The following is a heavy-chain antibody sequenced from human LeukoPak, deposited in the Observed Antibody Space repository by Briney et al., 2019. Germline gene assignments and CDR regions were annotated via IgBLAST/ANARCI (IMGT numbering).Heavy chain of an antibody. CDR2: INSDGSWT. J-gene: IGHJ4*02. CDR1: GNYW. CDR3: VSFYETY. Sequence: GGSLRPSCAASGNYWMHWVRQVPGKGLVWVSHINSDGSWTSYADSLKGRFTISKDNAKNTVYLQMNSLRAEDTAVYYCVSFYETYWGWGTLVTVSS. D-gene: IGHD2/OR15-2a*01. V-gene: IGHV3-74*01.